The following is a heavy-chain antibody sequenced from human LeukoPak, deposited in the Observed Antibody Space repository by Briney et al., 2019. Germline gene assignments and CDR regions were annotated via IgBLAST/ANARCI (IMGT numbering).Heavy chain of an antibody. D-gene: IGHD6-13*01. J-gene: IGHJ4*02. CDR2: ISSSGSYT. V-gene: IGHV3-11*03. CDR3: ASPAAGTNSDY. Sequence: GGPLRLSCAASGFTFSDHYMSWIRQAPGKGLEWISYISSSGSYTNYADSVKGRFTISRDNAKNSLYLQMNSLRAQDTAVYYCASPAAGTNSDYWGQGTLVTVSS. CDR1: GFTFSDHY.